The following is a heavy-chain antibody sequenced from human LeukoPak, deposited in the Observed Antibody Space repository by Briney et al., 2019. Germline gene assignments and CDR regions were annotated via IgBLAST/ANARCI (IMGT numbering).Heavy chain of an antibody. V-gene: IGHV3-30*02. D-gene: IGHD3-22*01. CDR3: ARDLTDYYDSSGYYDFGYFDY. CDR1: GFTFSSYG. J-gene: IGHJ4*02. CDR2: IRYDGSNK. Sequence: GGSLRLSCAASGFTFSSYGMHRVRQAPGKGLEWVAFIRYDGSNKYYADSVKGRFTISRDNAKNSLYLQMNSLRAEDTAVYYCARDLTDYYDSSGYYDFGYFDYWGQGTLVTVSS.